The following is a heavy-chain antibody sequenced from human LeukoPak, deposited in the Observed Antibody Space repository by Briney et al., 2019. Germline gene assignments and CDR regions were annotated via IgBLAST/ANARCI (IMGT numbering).Heavy chain of an antibody. CDR3: ARGQYSSGWDDNAFDI. Sequence: ASVKVSCKASGYTFTSYDINWVRQATGQGLEWMGWMNPNSGNTGYARKFQGRVTMTRNTSISTAYMELSSLRSEDTAVYYCARGQYSSGWDDNAFDIWGQGTMVTVSS. CDR1: GYTFTSYD. V-gene: IGHV1-8*01. D-gene: IGHD6-19*01. J-gene: IGHJ3*02. CDR2: MNPNSGNT.